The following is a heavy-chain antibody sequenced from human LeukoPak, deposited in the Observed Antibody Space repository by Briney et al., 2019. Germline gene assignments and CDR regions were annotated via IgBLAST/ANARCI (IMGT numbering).Heavy chain of an antibody. CDR3: ARNFRGGSTYLDY. J-gene: IGHJ4*02. V-gene: IGHV4-39*07. CDR2: IYYSGST. CDR1: GGSISSNSYY. D-gene: IGHD2/OR15-2a*01. Sequence: SETLSLTCSVSGGSISSNSYYWGWIRQPPGKGLEWIGTIYYSGSTYYNPSLKSRVTISVDTSKNQFSLNLSSVTAADTAVYYCARNFRGGSTYLDYWGQGILVTVSS.